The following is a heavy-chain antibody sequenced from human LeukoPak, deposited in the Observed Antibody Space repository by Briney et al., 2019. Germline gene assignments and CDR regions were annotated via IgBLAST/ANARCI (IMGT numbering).Heavy chain of an antibody. CDR2: VYTSGST. J-gene: IGHJ4*02. Sequence: PSETLSLTCTVSGGSISGGYWSWIRQPPGRGLEWIGYVYTSGSTSYNPSLKGRVTISVDTSKSQFALKLSSVTAADTAVYYCAKSYFDYSTYYSYYFNLWGQGALVTVSS. V-gene: IGHV4-4*09. D-gene: IGHD4-11*01. CDR1: GGSISGGY. CDR3: AKSYFDYSTYYSYYFNL.